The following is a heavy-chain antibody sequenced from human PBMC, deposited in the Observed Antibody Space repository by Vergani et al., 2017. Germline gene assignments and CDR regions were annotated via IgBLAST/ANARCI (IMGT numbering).Heavy chain of an antibody. D-gene: IGHD5-24*01. CDR3: AKDAMATACYFDY. V-gene: IGHV3-23*01. CDR2: ISGSGGST. J-gene: IGHJ4*02. CDR1: GFTFSSHA. Sequence: EVQLLESGGGLVQPGGSLRLSCAASGFTFSSHAMSWVRQAPGKGLEWVAAISGSGGSTYYADSVKGRFTISRDNTKNTLYLQMNSLRAEDTAVYYCAKDAMATACYFDYWGQGTLVTVSS.